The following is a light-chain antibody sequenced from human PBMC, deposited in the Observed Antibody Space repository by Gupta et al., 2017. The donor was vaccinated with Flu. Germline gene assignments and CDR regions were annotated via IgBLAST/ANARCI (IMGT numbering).Light chain of an antibody. CDR2: AAS. CDR1: QSISSY. Sequence: DIQMTQSPSSLSASVGDRVTITCRASQSISSYLNWYQQKPGKAPKLLIYAASSLQSGVPSRFSGSGSGTDFTLTISSRQPEDFATYYCQQSYSTPITLGQGTKWISN. J-gene: IGKJ2*01. CDR3: QQSYSTPIT. V-gene: IGKV1-39*01.